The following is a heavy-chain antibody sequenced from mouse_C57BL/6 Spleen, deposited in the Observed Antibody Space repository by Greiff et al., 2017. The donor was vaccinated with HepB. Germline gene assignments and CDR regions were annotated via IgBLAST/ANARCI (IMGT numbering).Heavy chain of an antibody. J-gene: IGHJ4*01. CDR3: ARKGVNYGIYYYAMDY. D-gene: IGHD1-1*01. V-gene: IGHV1-81*01. Sequence: VQLQQSGAELARPGASVKLSCKASGYTFTSYGISWVKQRTGQGLEWIGEIYPRSGNTYYNEKFKGQATLTADKSSSTAYMALRSLTSEDSAVYFCARKGVNYGIYYYAMDYWGQGTSVTVSS. CDR2: IYPRSGNT. CDR1: GYTFTSYG.